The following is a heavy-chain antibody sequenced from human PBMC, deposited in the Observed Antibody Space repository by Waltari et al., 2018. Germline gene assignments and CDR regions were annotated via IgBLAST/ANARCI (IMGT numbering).Heavy chain of an antibody. CDR2: ININGTST. J-gene: IGHJ3*01. V-gene: IGHV3-74*01. CDR1: GCSFPTFW. CDR3: TRGRLVPPAVGGDDVFEF. D-gene: IGHD2-2*01. Sequence: EVQLEESGGGIVPPGGPVRGSCAAPGCSFPTFWSHCVRQAPGKGLVWVSRININGTSTIYADSVKGRFTISRDNAKNTLYLQMNSLRVEDTAIYFCTRGRLVPPAVGGDDVFEFWGQGTLVTVSS.